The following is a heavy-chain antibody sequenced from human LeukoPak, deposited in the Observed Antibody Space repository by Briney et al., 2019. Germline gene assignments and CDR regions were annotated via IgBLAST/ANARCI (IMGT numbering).Heavy chain of an antibody. CDR3: ASLTGTTGAREAFYI. J-gene: IGHJ3*02. V-gene: IGHV4-34*01. D-gene: IGHD1-20*01. Sequence: PSETLSLTCAVYGGSFSGYYWSWIRQPPGKGLEWIGEINLSGSTNYNPSLKSGVTVSVDTSKHQFSLKVSAVSAAHPAVYYCASLTGTTGAREAFYIWGQGTMVSASS. CDR2: INLSGST. CDR1: GGSFSGYY.